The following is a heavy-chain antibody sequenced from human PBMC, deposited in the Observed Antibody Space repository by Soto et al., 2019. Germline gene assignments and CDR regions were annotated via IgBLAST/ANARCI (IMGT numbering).Heavy chain of an antibody. CDR3: AKLSCTSSTCYFPGWCDP. CDR1: GDYISGGASF. J-gene: IGHJ5*02. Sequence: SETLSLTCTVSGDYISGGASFWSWIRQPPGKGLEWIANVYYSGSSYYNPSLKSRLTISVDTTKNQYALQLKSMAAADTAVYYCAKLSCTSSTCYFPGWCDPWGQGTLVTVSS. V-gene: IGHV4-31*03. D-gene: IGHD2-2*01. CDR2: VYYSGSS.